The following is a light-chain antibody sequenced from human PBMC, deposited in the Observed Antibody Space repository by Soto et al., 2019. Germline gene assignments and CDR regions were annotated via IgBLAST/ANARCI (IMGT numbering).Light chain of an antibody. CDR2: DAS. CDR3: QQYKNWPRT. CDR1: QSISRN. Sequence: EIVMTQSPATLSVSPGEGATLSCRASQSISRNLAWYQQRLGQTPRLLIYDASTRSTGIPARFSGSGSGTEFTLTISSLQSDDFAIHYCQQYKNWPRTLGQGTKVDIK. J-gene: IGKJ1*01. V-gene: IGKV3-15*01.